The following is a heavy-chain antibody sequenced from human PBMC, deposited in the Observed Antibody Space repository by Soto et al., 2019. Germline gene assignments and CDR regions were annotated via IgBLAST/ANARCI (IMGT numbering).Heavy chain of an antibody. J-gene: IGHJ4*02. Sequence: PGGSLRLSCAASGFTLSNTWTHWVRQAPGEGLVWVSRISNNDGVTSYADSVKGRFTISRDDAKNTLYLQMNSLRVEDTAVYFCTTVFDFWGQGALVTVSS. CDR2: ISNNDGVT. CDR3: TTVFDF. CDR1: GFTLSNTW. V-gene: IGHV3-74*01.